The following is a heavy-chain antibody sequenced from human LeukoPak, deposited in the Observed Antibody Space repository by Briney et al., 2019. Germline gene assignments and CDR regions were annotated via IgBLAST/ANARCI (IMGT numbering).Heavy chain of an antibody. Sequence: SETLSLTCAVSGYFISSGYYWGWTRQPPGKGLEWIGSIYHSGRSYYNPSLESRVTISVDTSKNQFSLKLSPVTAADTAVYYCARGGSDYYDSNGYSTDYWGQGILVTVSS. V-gene: IGHV4-38-2*01. D-gene: IGHD3-22*01. CDR2: IYHSGRS. CDR1: GYFISSGYY. J-gene: IGHJ4*02. CDR3: ARGGSDYYDSNGYSTDY.